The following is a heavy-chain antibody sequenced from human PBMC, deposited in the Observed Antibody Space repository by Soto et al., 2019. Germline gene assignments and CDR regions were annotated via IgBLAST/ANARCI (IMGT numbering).Heavy chain of an antibody. Sequence: EVQLVETGGGLIQPGGSLRLSCAASGFTVSSNYMSWVRQAPGKGLEWVSVIYSGGSTYYADSVKGRFTISRDNSKNTLYLQMNSLRAEDTAVYYCARDFCSSSCYYYYGMDVWGQGTTVTVSS. V-gene: IGHV3-53*05. CDR1: GFTVSSNY. CDR3: ARDFCSSSCYYYYGMDV. J-gene: IGHJ6*02. CDR2: IYSGGST. D-gene: IGHD2-2*01.